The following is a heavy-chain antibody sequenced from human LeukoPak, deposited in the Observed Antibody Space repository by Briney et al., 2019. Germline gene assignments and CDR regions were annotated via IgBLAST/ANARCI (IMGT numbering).Heavy chain of an antibody. Sequence: PGGSLRLSCAASGXSFRSYWMDWVRQAPGKGLEWVGNIKHDGSEQYYVDSVKGRFTISRDNDRNLVYLQMNSLRVEDTAVYYCARDKYGAYSDFWGQGILVTVAS. CDR3: ARDKYGAYSDF. CDR2: IKHDGSEQ. J-gene: IGHJ4*02. D-gene: IGHD2-2*01. V-gene: IGHV3-7*04. CDR1: GXSFRSYW.